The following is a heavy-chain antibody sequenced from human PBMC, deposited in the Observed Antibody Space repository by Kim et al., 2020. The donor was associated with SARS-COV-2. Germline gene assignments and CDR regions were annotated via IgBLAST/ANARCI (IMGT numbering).Heavy chain of an antibody. CDR3: ARGLGMYSSSKGGLSG. Sequence: SLKGRVTISVDTSKNQFSLKLSSVTAADTAVYYCARGLGMYSSSKGGLSGWGQGTLVTVSS. V-gene: IGHV4-34*01. J-gene: IGHJ4*02. D-gene: IGHD6-6*01.